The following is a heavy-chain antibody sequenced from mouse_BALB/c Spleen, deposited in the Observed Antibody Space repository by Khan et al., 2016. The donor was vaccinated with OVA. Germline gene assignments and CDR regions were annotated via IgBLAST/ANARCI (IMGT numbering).Heavy chain of an antibody. Sequence: EVKLVESGGDLVKPGGSLKLSCAASGFIFSSYSMSWVRQTPDKRLEWVATISSGGDYTYYPANVKGRFTISRDNAKNTLYLQMNSLKSEDTAMYYCASHLTGSFAYWGQGTLVTVSA. CDR2: ISSGGDYT. CDR1: GFIFSSYS. V-gene: IGHV5-6*01. J-gene: IGHJ3*01. CDR3: ASHLTGSFAY. D-gene: IGHD4-1*01.